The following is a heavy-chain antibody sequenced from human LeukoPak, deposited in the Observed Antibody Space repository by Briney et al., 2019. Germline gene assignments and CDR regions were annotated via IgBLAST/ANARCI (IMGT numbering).Heavy chain of an antibody. CDR1: GWSFSTYS. J-gene: IGHJ4*02. D-gene: IGHD2-2*01. CDR3: ARDISGYCSSTSWPYSNYFGY. CDR2: IYLVGSND. V-gene: IGHV3-30-3*01. Sequence: AGALTLSCAASGWSFSTYSLNRVRQAPGRGLEWMAVIYLVGSNDYYAYSVKCQFTISRDNSKNTLYLQMNSLRADDTDVYYCARDISGYCSSTSWPYSNYFGYRVQGTLAAVSS.